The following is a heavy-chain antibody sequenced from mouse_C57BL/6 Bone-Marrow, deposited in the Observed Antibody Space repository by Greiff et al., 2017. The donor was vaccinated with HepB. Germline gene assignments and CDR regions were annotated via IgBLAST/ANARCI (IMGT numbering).Heavy chain of an antibody. J-gene: IGHJ2*01. CDR3: ARGGSGWDY. V-gene: IGHV1-26*01. D-gene: IGHD3-2*02. CDR2: INPNNGGT. CDR1: GYTFTDYY. Sequence: EVQLQQSGPELVKPGASVKISCKASGYTFTDYYMNWVKQSHGKSLEWIGDINPNNGGTSYNQKFKGKATLTVDKSSSTAYMELRSLTSEDAAVYYCARGGSGWDYWGQGTTLTVSS.